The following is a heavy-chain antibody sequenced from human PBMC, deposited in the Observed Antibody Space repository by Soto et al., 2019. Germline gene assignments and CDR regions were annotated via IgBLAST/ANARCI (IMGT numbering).Heavy chain of an antibody. CDR3: VRDGLKQGPDLDD. J-gene: IGHJ4*01. CDR1: GLVFGNHC. V-gene: IGHV3-74*01. CDR2: IHDRDLDSK. Sequence: XGSLRLTCVGSGLVFGNHCMHWVRQRPGKGLEWVALIHDRDLDSKAYAGSVKGRFSVSRDNSKNKMYLHMGSLRVEDTATYYCVRDGLKQGPDLDDWGQGVLVTVSS.